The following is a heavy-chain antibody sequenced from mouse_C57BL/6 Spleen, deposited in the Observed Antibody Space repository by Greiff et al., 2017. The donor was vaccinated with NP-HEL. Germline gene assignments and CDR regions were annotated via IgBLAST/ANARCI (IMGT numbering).Heavy chain of an antibody. CDR1: GYTFTSYW. CDR2: IYPGSGST. V-gene: IGHV1-55*01. J-gene: IGHJ4*01. D-gene: IGHD1-1*01. Sequence: QVQLQQPGAELVKPGASVKMSCKASGYTFTSYWITWVKQRPGQGLEWIGDIYPGSGSTNYNEKFKSKATLTVDTSSSTAYMQLSSLTSEDSAVYYGARGVYYYGSERAMDYWGQGTSVTVSS. CDR3: ARGVYYYGSERAMDY.